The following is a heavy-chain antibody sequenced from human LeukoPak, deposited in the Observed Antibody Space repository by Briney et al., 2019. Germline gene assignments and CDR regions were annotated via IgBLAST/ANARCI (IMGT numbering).Heavy chain of an antibody. V-gene: IGHV4-59*01. CDR2: IYYSGST. Sequence: SETLSLTCTVSGGSISSYYWSWIRQPPGKGLEWIGYIYYSGSTNYNPSLKSRVTISVDTSKNQFSLKLSSVTAADTAVYYCARTSYSSGGGFDYWGQGTLVTVSS. CDR1: GGSISSYY. CDR3: ARTSYSSGGGFDY. D-gene: IGHD6-19*01. J-gene: IGHJ4*02.